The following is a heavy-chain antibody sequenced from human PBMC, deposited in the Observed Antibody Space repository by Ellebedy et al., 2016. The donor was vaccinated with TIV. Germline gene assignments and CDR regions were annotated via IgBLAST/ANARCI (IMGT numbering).Heavy chain of an antibody. CDR3: ARHRGSGWYDWFDP. J-gene: IGHJ5*02. CDR2: IYYSGGT. D-gene: IGHD6-19*01. CDR1: GGSISSYY. V-gene: IGHV4-59*08. Sequence: MPGGSLRLSCTVSGGSISSYYWSWIRQPPGKGLEWIGYIYYSGGTNYNPYLKSRVTISVDTSKNQFSLKLSYVTAADTAVYYCARHRGSGWYDWFDPWGQGTLVTVSS.